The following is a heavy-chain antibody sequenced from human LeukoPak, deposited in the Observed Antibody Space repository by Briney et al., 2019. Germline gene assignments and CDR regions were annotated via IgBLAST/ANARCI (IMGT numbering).Heavy chain of an antibody. J-gene: IGHJ6*02. Sequence: GGSLRLSCTASGFTFGDYAMSWVRQAPGKGLEWVGFIRSKAYGRTTEYAASVKGRFTISRDDSKSIAYLQMNSLRAEDTAVYYCARDSSSWHYYYYYGMDVWGQGTTVTVSS. D-gene: IGHD6-13*01. CDR3: ARDSSSWHYYYYYGMDV. CDR2: IRSKAYGRTT. V-gene: IGHV3-49*04. CDR1: GFTFGDYA.